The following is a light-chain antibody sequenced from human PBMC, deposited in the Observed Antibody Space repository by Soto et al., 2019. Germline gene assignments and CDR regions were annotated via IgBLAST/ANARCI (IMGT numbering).Light chain of an antibody. V-gene: IGKV3-15*01. CDR2: GAS. CDR3: QQYNNWPPIT. CDR1: QSVSSN. Sequence: EIVLTQSQGTLSVSPGERATLSCRASQSVSSNLAWYQQKPGQAPRLLIYGASARATGIPARFTGSGSGTEFTLTISSLQSEDFAVYYCQQYNNWPPITFGQGTRLEIK. J-gene: IGKJ5*01.